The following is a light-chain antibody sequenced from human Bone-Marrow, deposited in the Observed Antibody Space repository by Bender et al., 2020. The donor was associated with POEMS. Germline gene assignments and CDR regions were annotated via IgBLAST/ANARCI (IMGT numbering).Light chain of an antibody. CDR2: EDN. CDR1: ALPKKY. Sequence: SYELTQPPSVSVSPGQTARITCSGHALPKKYAYWYQQKSGQAPVLVIYEDNKRPSGIPERFSASSSGTMATLTISGAQVEDEADYYCYSTDSSGDHWVFGGGTKLTVL. V-gene: IGLV3-10*01. J-gene: IGLJ3*02. CDR3: YSTDSSGDHWV.